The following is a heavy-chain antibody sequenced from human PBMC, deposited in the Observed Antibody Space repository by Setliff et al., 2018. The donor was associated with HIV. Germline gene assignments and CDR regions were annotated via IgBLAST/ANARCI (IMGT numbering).Heavy chain of an antibody. Sequence: SETLSLTCTVSGGSMSGLYWSWIRQPPGKGLEWVGYIYYDGTTTYNPSLKSRATISVDTSENQFSLMLSSATAADTAVYYCARQAWHYDRDGYFIDYWGQGKLVTVSS. D-gene: IGHD3-22*01. V-gene: IGHV4-59*01. J-gene: IGHJ4*02. CDR1: GGSMSGLY. CDR3: ARQAWHYDRDGYFIDY. CDR2: IYYDGTT.